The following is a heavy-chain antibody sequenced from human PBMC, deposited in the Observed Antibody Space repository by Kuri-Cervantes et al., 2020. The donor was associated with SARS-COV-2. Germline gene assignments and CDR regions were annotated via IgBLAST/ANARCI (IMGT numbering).Heavy chain of an antibody. V-gene: IGHV3-66*01. CDR2: IYSGGST. Sequence: GESLKISCAASGFTVSSNYMSWVRQAPGKGLEWVSVIYSGGSTYYADSVKGRFTISRDNSKNTLYLQMNSLRAEDTAVYYCASSPQTGDYYYYYYMDVWGKGTTVTVSS. CDR1: GFTVSSNY. CDR3: ASSPQTGDYYYYYYMDV. J-gene: IGHJ6*03. D-gene: IGHD1-14*01.